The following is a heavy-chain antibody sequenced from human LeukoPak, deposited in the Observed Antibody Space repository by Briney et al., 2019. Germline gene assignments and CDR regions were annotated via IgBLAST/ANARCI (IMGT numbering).Heavy chain of an antibody. J-gene: IGHJ4*02. D-gene: IGHD5-12*01. Sequence: SETLSLTCTVSGGSISSSSYYWGWIRQPPGKGLEWIGSIYYSGSTYYNPSLKSRVTISVDTSKNRFSLKLSSVTAADTAVYYCARLVATGGYFDYWGQGTLVTVSS. CDR2: IYYSGST. CDR3: ARLVATGGYFDY. CDR1: GGSISSSSYY. V-gene: IGHV4-39*01.